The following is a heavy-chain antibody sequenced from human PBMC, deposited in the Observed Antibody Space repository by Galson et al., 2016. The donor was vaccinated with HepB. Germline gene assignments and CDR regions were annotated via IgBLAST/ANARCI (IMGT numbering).Heavy chain of an antibody. CDR2: IYPGDSDA. J-gene: IGHJ5*02. CDR1: GYYYPNYW. V-gene: IGHV5-51*01. CDR3: LRDGTGKYDFWSGYPNNWFDP. Sequence: QSGAEVKKTGESVKISCKGSGYYYPNYWIAWVRQMPGKGLEWMGSIYPGDSDARYSPYFRGQFTITADRSINTAYLKWSSLKASDTAMYYCLRDGTGKYDFWSGYPNNWFDPWGQGTLVTVSS. D-gene: IGHD3-3*01.